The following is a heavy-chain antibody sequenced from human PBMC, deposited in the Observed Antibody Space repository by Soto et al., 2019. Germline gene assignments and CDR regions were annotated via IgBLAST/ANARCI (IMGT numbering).Heavy chain of an antibody. J-gene: IGHJ4*02. V-gene: IGHV3-23*01. CDR3: AKASRFLEWLPPYYFDY. CDR2: ISGSGGST. Sequence: GGSLRLSCAASGFTFSSYAMSWVRQAPGKGLEWVSAISGSGGSTYYADSVKGRFTISRDNSKNKLYLQMNSLRAEDTAVYYCAKASRFLEWLPPYYFDYWGQGTLVTVSS. CDR1: GFTFSSYA. D-gene: IGHD3-3*01.